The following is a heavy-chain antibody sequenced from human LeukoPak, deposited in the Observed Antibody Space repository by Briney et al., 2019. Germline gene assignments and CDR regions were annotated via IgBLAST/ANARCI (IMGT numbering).Heavy chain of an antibody. CDR1: GFTFSSYT. CDR3: ARMPSTEIYYFYYMDL. CDR2: ISSMGVST. Sequence: GGSLRLSCAVSGFTFSSYTMNWVRHAPGKGLEWGSGISSMGVSTYYADSVKGRFTISRDNSKNTLYLQMDSLGTEDTAVYYCARMPSTEIYYFYYMDLWGKGTTVTVSS. V-gene: IGHV3-23*01. J-gene: IGHJ6*03. D-gene: IGHD2-2*01.